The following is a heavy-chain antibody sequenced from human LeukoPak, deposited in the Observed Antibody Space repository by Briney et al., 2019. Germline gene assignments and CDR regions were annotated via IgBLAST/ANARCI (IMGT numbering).Heavy chain of an antibody. CDR1: GGSFSGYY. V-gene: IGHV4-34*01. CDR3: ARRNGDYEED. D-gene: IGHD4-17*01. J-gene: IGHJ4*02. CDR2: INHSGST. Sequence: PSETLSLTCAVYGGSFSGYYWSWIRQPPGKGLEWIGEINHSGSTNYNPSLKSRVTISVDTSKNQFSLKLSSVTAADTAVYYCARRNGDYEEDWGQGTLVTVSS.